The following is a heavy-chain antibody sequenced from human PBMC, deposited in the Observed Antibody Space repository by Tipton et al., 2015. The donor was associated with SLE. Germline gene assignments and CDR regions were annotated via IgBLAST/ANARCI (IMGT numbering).Heavy chain of an antibody. J-gene: IGHJ3*02. CDR2: INHSGST. D-gene: IGHD2-15*01. Sequence: QSGAEVKKPGSSVKVSCKASGGTFSSYAISWVRQAPGQGLEWIGEINHSGSTNYNPSLKSRVTISVDTSKNQFSLKLSSVTAADTAVYYCARGVVRSAFDIWGQGTMVTVSS. CDR1: GGTFSSYA. V-gene: IGHV4-34*01. CDR3: ARGVVRSAFDI.